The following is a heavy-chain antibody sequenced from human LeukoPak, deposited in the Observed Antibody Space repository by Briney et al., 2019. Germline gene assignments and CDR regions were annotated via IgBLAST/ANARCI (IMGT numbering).Heavy chain of an antibody. CDR2: IYYSGSP. Sequence: PSETLSLTCTVSGGSISSSSYYWGWIRQPPGKGLEWIGSIYYSGSPYYNPSLKSRVTISVDTSKNQFSLKLSSVTAADTAVYYCARGSDLAAIRKYYDFWSGYPRPYYFDYWGQGTLVTVSS. CDR3: ARGSDLAAIRKYYDFWSGYPRPYYFDY. D-gene: IGHD3-3*01. V-gene: IGHV4-39*07. CDR1: GGSISSSSYY. J-gene: IGHJ4*02.